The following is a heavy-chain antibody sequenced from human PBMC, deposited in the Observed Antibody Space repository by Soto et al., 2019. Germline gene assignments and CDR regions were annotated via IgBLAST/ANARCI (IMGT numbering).Heavy chain of an antibody. J-gene: IGHJ6*02. CDR1: GGSLSCYY. CDR3: ARSDNRNSLYGVDV. D-gene: IGHD1-7*01. V-gene: IGHV4-34*01. Sequence: SETLSLTCAVNGGSLSCYYWSWIRQSPGKGLEWIGEINHRGSSDYNPSLKSRVTISIDASKNHVTLELTSVTAADTAVYYCARSDNRNSLYGVDVWGQGTAVTVSS. CDR2: INHRGSS.